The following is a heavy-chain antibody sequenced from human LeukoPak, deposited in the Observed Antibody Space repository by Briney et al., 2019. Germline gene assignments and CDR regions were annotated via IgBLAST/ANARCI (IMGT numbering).Heavy chain of an antibody. CDR2: IIPIFGTA. V-gene: IGHV1-69*13. CDR1: GGTFSSYA. Sequence: GSSVKVSCKASGGTFSSYAISWVRQAPGQGLEWMGGIIPIFGTANYAQKFQGRVTITADESTSTAYMELTSLRSEDTAVYYCAEDSSMVTTRAPYYYYYLDVWGQGTTVTVSS. D-gene: IGHD4-17*01. CDR3: AEDSSMVTTRAPYYYYYLDV. J-gene: IGHJ6*02.